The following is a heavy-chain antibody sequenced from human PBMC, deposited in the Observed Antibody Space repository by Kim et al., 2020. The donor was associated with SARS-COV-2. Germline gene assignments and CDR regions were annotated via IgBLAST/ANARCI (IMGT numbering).Heavy chain of an antibody. D-gene: IGHD3-3*01. CDR1: GFTFNSYW. CDR3: ARGGYDFWSGYYTY. Sequence: GGSLRLSCAASGFTFNSYWMHWVRQAPGKGLVWVSRINSDGSSTSYADSVKGRFTISRDNAKNTLYLQMNSLRAEDTAVYYCARGGYDFWSGYYTYWGQGTLVTVSS. V-gene: IGHV3-74*01. CDR2: INSDGSST. J-gene: IGHJ4*02.